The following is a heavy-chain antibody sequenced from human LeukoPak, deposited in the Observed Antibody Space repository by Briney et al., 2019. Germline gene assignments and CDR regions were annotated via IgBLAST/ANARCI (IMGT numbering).Heavy chain of an antibody. CDR3: ARPASAADSMNDY. Sequence: PSETLSLTCAVYGGSFSGYYWSWIRQPPGKGLEWIGEINHSGSTNYNPSLKSRVTISVDTSKNQFSLKLSSVTAADTAVYYCARPASAADSMNDYWGRGTLVTVSS. J-gene: IGHJ4*02. CDR2: INHSGST. CDR1: GGSFSGYY. V-gene: IGHV4-34*01. D-gene: IGHD2-2*01.